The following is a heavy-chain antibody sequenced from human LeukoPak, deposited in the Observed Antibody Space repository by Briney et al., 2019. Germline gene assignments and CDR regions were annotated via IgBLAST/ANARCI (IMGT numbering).Heavy chain of an antibody. Sequence: GASVKVSCKASGYTFTSYAMHWVRQAPGQRLEWMGWINAGNGNTKYSQKFQGRVTITRDTSASTAYMELSSLRSEDTAVYYCARGSQAGLKYTAMGYFDYWGQGTLVTVSS. J-gene: IGHJ4*02. CDR3: ARGSQAGLKYTAMGYFDY. CDR2: INAGNGNT. V-gene: IGHV1-3*01. D-gene: IGHD5-18*01. CDR1: GYTFTSYA.